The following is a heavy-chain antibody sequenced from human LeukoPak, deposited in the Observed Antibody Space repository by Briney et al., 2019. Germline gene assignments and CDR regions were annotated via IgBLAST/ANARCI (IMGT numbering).Heavy chain of an antibody. CDR1: GFTFSSYW. Sequence: GGSLRLSCAASGFTFSSYWMHWVRQAPGKGLMWVSRMNGEGTTIDYADSVKGRFTVSRDYAKNTLFLQMNNLRTEDTALYFCATARNFRFEYWGQGSLVIVSA. CDR2: MNGEGTTI. D-gene: IGHD1-7*01. CDR3: ATARNFRFEY. J-gene: IGHJ4*02. V-gene: IGHV3-74*01.